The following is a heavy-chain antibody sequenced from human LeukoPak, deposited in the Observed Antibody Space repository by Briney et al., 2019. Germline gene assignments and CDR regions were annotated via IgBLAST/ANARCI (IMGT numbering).Heavy chain of an antibody. CDR2: IYYSGST. J-gene: IGHJ4*02. D-gene: IGHD6-13*01. CDR1: GGSISSSSYY. CDR3: ARESNDYSSSWIDY. V-gene: IGHV4-39*07. Sequence: TSETLSLTCTVSGGSISSSSYYWGWIRQPPGKGLEWIGSIYYSGSTYYNPSLKSRVTISVDTSKNQFSLKLSSVTAADTAVYYCARESNDYSSSWIDYWGQGTLVTVSS.